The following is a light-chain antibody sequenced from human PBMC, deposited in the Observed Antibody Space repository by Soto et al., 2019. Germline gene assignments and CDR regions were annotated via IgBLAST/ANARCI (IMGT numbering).Light chain of an antibody. V-gene: IGKV1-17*01. CDR1: QGIRSD. Sequence: DIKMTQSPSSLSASVGDRVTITCRASQGIRSDLVWYQQKPGKPPERLIYAASTLQGGVPSRFSGSGSGTQFTLTISSLQPEDFATYYCLQHNAYPWAFGQGTRVEV. J-gene: IGKJ1*01. CDR3: LQHNAYPWA. CDR2: AAS.